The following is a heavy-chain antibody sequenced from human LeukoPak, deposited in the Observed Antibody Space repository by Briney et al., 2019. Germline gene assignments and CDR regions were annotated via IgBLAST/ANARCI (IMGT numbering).Heavy chain of an antibody. CDR2: AGWAGGTT. V-gene: IGHV3-43*01. CDR3: ARDPVEWELLLDY. Sequence: GGSLRLSCATSGFNFHRYTIHWVRQAPGKGLEWVSLAGWAGGTTYYSDSVRGRFTISRDSGRNSVYLQMASLRVEDTAVYYCARDPVEWELLLDYWGQGTLVTVSS. D-gene: IGHD1-26*01. J-gene: IGHJ4*02. CDR1: GFNFHRYT.